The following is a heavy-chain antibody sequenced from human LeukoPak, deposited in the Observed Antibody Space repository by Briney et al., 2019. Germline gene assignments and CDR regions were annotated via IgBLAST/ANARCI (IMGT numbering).Heavy chain of an antibody. CDR2: ISYDGSNK. CDR1: GFTFSSYG. Sequence: PGGSLRLSCAASGFTFSSYGMHWVRQAPGKGLEWVAVISYDGSNKYYADSVKGRFTISRDNSKNTLYLQMNSLRAEDTAVYYCAKDSLDSSGYWPDYWGQGTLVTVSS. J-gene: IGHJ4*02. D-gene: IGHD3-22*01. V-gene: IGHV3-30*18. CDR3: AKDSLDSSGYWPDY.